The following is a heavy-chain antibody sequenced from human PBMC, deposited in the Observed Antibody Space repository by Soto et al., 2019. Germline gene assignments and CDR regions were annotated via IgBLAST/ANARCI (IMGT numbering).Heavy chain of an antibody. V-gene: IGHV1-69*01. CDR1: GGTFSSYA. D-gene: IGHD2-15*01. Sequence: QVQLVQSGAEVKKPGSSVKVSCKASGGTFSSYAISWVRQAPGQGLEWMGGIIPIFGTANYAQKFQGRVTMTADESTSTAYMELSSLRYEDTDVYYWARKRSLYYFDYWGQGTLVTVSS. CDR2: IIPIFGTA. J-gene: IGHJ4*02. CDR3: ARKRSLYYFDY.